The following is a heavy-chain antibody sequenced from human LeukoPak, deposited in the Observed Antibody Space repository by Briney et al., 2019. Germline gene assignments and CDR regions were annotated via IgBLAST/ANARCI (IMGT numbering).Heavy chain of an antibody. D-gene: IGHD1-7*01. V-gene: IGHV1-24*01. CDR2: FDPEDGET. CDR3: ATVELRHAFDI. Sequence: ASVKVSCKASGYTFTSYYMHWARQAPGQGLEWMGGFDPEDGETIYAQKFQGRVTMTEDTSTDTAYMELSSLRSEDTAVYYCATVELRHAFDIWGQGTMVTVSS. CDR1: GYTFTSYY. J-gene: IGHJ3*02.